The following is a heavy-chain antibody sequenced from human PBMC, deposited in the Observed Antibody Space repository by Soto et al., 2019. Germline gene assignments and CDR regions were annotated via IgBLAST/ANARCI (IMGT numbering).Heavy chain of an antibody. Sequence: QLQLQESGSGLVKPSQTLSLTCAVSGGSISSGGYSWSWIRQPPGKGLEWIGYIYHSGSTHYNPSPXSXXTIAVDRSKNQFSLKLSSVTAADTAVYYCARVPSPWGQGTLVTVSS. J-gene: IGHJ5*02. CDR2: IYHSGST. CDR1: GGSISSGGYS. V-gene: IGHV4-30-2*01. CDR3: ARVPSP.